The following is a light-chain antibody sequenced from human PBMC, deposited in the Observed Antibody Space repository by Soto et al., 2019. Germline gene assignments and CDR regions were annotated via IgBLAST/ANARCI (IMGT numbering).Light chain of an antibody. CDR3: HQYGTSPHT. J-gene: IGKJ2*01. CDR2: APS. CDR1: QSVNSNY. V-gene: IGKV3-20*01. Sequence: EIVLTRSPGTLSLSPGERATLSCRASQSVNSNYLAWYQQKPGQVPRPLIYAPSISAAGVPDRLSGSGSGTDFTLTISRLEPEDSALYYCHQYGTSPHTFGQGTKLGIK.